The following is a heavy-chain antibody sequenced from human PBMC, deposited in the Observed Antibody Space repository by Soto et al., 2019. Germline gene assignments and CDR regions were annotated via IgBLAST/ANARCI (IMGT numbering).Heavy chain of an antibody. CDR1: GFTFSSYG. J-gene: IGHJ6*02. D-gene: IGHD3-3*01. V-gene: IGHV3-30*18. Sequence: QVQLVESGGGVVQPGRSLRLSCAASGFTFSSYGMHWVRQAPGKGLEWVAVISYDGSNKYYADSVKGRFTISRDNSKNTLYLQMNSLRAEDTAVYYCAKGLEDGDYYGMDVWGQGTTVTVSS. CDR3: AKGLEDGDYYGMDV. CDR2: ISYDGSNK.